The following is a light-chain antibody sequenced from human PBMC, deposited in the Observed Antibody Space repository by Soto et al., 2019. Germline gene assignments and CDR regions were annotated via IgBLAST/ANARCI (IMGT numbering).Light chain of an antibody. CDR3: QQYGSSSWT. CDR1: QSVSSSY. J-gene: IGKJ1*01. CDR2: GAS. V-gene: IGKV3-20*01. Sequence: EIVLTQSPGTLSLSPGERATLSCRASQSVSSSYLAWYQQKPGQAPRLLIYGASSRATGIPDRFSGSGSETAFTLTISRREPEDFAVYYFQQYGSSSWTFGQGTKVEIK.